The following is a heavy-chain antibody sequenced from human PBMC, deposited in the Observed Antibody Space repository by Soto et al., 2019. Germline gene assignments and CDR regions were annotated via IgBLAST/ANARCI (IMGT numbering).Heavy chain of an antibody. CDR2: IDWDDDK. J-gene: IGHJ4*02. Sequence: SGPTLVNPTQTLTLTCTFSGFSLTTNKVSVSWIRQPPGKALEWLARIDWDDDKYYSTSLKTRLTVSKDTSKNQVVLTMTNMDPVDTATYYCARIREATVAFDYWGQGTLVTVSS. CDR1: GFSLTTNKVS. CDR3: ARIREATVAFDY. V-gene: IGHV2-70*11. D-gene: IGHD4-17*01.